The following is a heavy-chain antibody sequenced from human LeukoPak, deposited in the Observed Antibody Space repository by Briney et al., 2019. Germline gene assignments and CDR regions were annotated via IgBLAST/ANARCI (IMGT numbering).Heavy chain of an antibody. Sequence: PGRSLRLSCAASGFTFSSYGMHWVRQAPGKGLEWVAVISYDGSNKYYADSVKGRFTISRDNSKNTLYLQMNSLRAEDTAVYYCARLYYPYYFDYWGQGTLVTVSS. CDR2: ISYDGSNK. D-gene: IGHD3-10*01. CDR1: GFTFSSYG. V-gene: IGHV3-30*03. J-gene: IGHJ4*02. CDR3: ARLYYPYYFDY.